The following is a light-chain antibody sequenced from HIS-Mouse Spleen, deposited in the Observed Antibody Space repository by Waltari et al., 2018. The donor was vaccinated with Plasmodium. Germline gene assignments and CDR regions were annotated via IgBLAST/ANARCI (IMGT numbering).Light chain of an antibody. V-gene: IGLV3-25*03. CDR3: QSADSSGTPNWV. J-gene: IGLJ3*02. CDR1: ALPKQY. Sequence: SYELTQPPSVSVSPGQTARITCSGDALPKQYAYWYQQKPGQAPVLVIYKDSERPSGIPERFSGSSSGKTVTSTISGVQAEDEADYYCQSADSSGTPNWVFGGGTKLTVL. CDR2: KDS.